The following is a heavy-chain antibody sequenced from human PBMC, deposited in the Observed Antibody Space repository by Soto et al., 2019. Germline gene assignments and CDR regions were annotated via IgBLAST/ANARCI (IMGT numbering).Heavy chain of an antibody. V-gene: IGHV3-7*01. Sequence: GGSLRLSCAASGFTFSSYWMSWVRQAPGKGLEWVANIKQDGSEKYYVDSVKGRFTISRDNAKNSLYLQMNSLRAEDTAVYYCARDVCGSCYADWFDPWGQGTLVTVSS. D-gene: IGHD2-15*01. CDR1: GFTFSSYW. CDR2: IKQDGSEK. J-gene: IGHJ5*02. CDR3: ARDVCGSCYADWFDP.